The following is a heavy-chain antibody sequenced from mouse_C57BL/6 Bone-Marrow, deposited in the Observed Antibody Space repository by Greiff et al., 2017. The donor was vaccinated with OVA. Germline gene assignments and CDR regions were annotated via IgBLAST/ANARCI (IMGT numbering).Heavy chain of an antibody. J-gene: IGHJ2*01. CDR1: GYTFTDYY. V-gene: IGHV1-26*01. CDR3: ARYGSSFVY. D-gene: IGHD1-1*01. CDR2: INPNNGGT. Sequence: VQLKQSGPELVKPGASVKISCKASGYTFTDYYMNWVKQSHGQSLEWIGDINPNNGGTSYNQKFKGKATLTVDKSSSTAYMELRSLTSEDSGVYYCARYGSSFVYWGQGTTLTVSS.